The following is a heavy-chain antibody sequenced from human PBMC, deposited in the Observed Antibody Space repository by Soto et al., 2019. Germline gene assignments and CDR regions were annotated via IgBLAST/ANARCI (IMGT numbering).Heavy chain of an antibody. CDR1: GFSLTTRGVG. CDR2: IYWDDDK. CDR3: AHIPNYYQYDWFDP. V-gene: IGHV2-5*02. Sequence: QITLKESGPTLVKPTQTLTLTCTFSGFSLTTRGVGVGWIRQHPGKALECLALIYWDDDKRYSPSLQSSLSITKDTTKNEVVLTMTNVDPVDTATYYCAHIPNYYQYDWFDPWGQGTLVSVSS. D-gene: IGHD3-16*01. J-gene: IGHJ5*02.